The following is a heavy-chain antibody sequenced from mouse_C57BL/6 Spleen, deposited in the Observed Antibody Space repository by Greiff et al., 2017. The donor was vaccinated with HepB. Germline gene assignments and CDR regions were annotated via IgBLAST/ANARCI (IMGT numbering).Heavy chain of an antibody. D-gene: IGHD2-4*01. CDR1: GYTFTDYY. CDR3: AREEIYYDYDADFAY. V-gene: IGHV1-26*01. J-gene: IGHJ3*01. Sequence: EVQLQQSGPELVKPGASVKISCKASGYTFTDYYMNWVKQSHGKSLEWIGDINPNNGGTSYNQKFKGKATLTVDKSSSTAYMELRSLTSEDSAVYYCAREEIYYDYDADFAYWGQGTLVTVSA. CDR2: INPNNGGT.